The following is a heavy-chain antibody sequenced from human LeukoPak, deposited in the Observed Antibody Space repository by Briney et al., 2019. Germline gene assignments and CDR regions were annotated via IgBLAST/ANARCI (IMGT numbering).Heavy chain of an antibody. CDR2: ISSYNGDT. CDR1: GYTFTTYG. D-gene: IGHD2-21*02. V-gene: IGHV1-18*01. J-gene: IGHJ4*02. Sequence: ASVNVSCKASGYTFTTYGVTGVRQAPRQGLEWMGWISSYNGDTNYAQKFQGRVTMTRDTSISTAYMELSRLRSDDTDVYYCARVGSFRVVTATRTFDYWGQGTLVTVSS. CDR3: ARVGSFRVVTATRTFDY.